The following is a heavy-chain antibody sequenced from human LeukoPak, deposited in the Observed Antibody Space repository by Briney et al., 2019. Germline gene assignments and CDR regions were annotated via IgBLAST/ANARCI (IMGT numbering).Heavy chain of an antibody. Sequence: SGGSLRLSCAASGFPVSKYWMHWVRQAPGKGLVWVSRVNSDGSTTNYADSVQGRFTISRDNAENTLYMRMNSLRPEDTAVYYCARGYYSSSRFDSWGQGTLVTVSS. V-gene: IGHV3-74*01. CDR2: VNSDGSTT. D-gene: IGHD6-13*01. CDR3: ARGYYSSSRFDS. CDR1: GFPVSKYW. J-gene: IGHJ4*02.